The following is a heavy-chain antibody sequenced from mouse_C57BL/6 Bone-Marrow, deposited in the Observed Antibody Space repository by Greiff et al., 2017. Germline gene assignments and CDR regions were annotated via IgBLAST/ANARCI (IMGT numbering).Heavy chain of an antibody. CDR1: GFNINDDY. D-gene: IGHD1-1*01. V-gene: IGHV14-4*01. CDR3: TACYYEWFAY. Sequence: VQLKEPGAELVRPGASVKLSCTASGFNINDDYMHWVKQRPEQGLEWIGWIDPENGDTDYATKFQGKATITADTSSNTAYLQLSSLTSEDTAVYYCTACYYEWFAYWGQGTLVTVAA. J-gene: IGHJ3*01. CDR2: IDPENGDT.